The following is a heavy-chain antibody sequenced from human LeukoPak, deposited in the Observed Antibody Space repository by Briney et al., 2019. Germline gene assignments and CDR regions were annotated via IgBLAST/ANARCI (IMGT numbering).Heavy chain of an antibody. Sequence: PSETLSLTCTVSGGSISSYYWSWIRQPPGKGLEWIGYIYTSGSTNYNPSLKSRVTISVDTSKNQFSLKLSSVTAAETAVYYCASRDGYGYMDVWGKGTTVTVSS. CDR2: IYTSGST. J-gene: IGHJ6*03. D-gene: IGHD5-24*01. CDR1: GGSISSYY. CDR3: ASRDGYGYMDV. V-gene: IGHV4-4*09.